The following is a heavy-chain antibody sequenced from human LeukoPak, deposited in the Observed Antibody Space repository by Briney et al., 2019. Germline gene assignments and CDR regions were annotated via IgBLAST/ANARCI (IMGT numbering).Heavy chain of an antibody. J-gene: IGHJ4*02. Sequence: SVTLSLTCTVSGGSISSGSYYWTWIRQPAGKGLEWIGRIYTSGSTNYNPSLRSRVTISLDTSNNQFSLNLHSVTAADTAVYYCTTQLGLLAGLDSWGQGTRVTVSS. D-gene: IGHD6-19*01. CDR1: GGSISSGSYY. CDR2: IYTSGST. CDR3: TTQLGLLAGLDS. V-gene: IGHV4-61*02.